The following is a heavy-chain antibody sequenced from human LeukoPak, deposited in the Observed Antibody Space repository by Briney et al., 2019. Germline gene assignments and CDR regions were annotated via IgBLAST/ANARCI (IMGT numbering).Heavy chain of an antibody. J-gene: IGHJ4*02. Sequence: SQTLSLTCAVSGGSISSGGYSWSWIRQPPGKGLEWIGYIYHSGSTYYNPSLKSRVTISVDRSKNQFSLKLSSVTAADTAVYYCARDRYGDHTYFDYWGQGTLVTVSS. CDR3: ARDRYGDHTYFDY. D-gene: IGHD4-17*01. V-gene: IGHV4-30-2*01. CDR2: IYHSGST. CDR1: GGSISSGGYS.